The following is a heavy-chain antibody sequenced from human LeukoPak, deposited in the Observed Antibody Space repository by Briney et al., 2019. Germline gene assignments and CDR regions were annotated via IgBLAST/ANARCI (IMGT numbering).Heavy chain of an antibody. Sequence: SETLSLTCTVSGGPISTYYWSWIRQPPGKGLEWIGYIYYSGSTNYNPSLKSRVTISLDTSKNQFSLKLSSVTAADTAVYYCARGGTVLNFQHWGQGTLVTVSS. CDR3: ARGGTVLNFQH. D-gene: IGHD4-23*01. CDR2: IYYSGST. V-gene: IGHV4-59*01. J-gene: IGHJ1*01. CDR1: GGPISTYY.